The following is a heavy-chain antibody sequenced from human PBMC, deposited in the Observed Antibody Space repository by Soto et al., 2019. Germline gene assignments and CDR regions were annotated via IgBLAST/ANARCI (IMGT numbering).Heavy chain of an antibody. J-gene: IGHJ6*02. V-gene: IGHV1-2*04. D-gene: IGHD1-1*01. CDR2: INPNSGGT. CDR1: GYTFTGYY. Sequence: ASVKVSCKASGYTFTGYYMHWVRQAPGQGLEWMGWINPNSGGTNYAQKFQGWVTMTRDTSISTAYMELSRLRSDDTAVYYCARERALFETGTGYHYYGMDVWGQGTTVTVSS. CDR3: ARERALFETGTGYHYYGMDV.